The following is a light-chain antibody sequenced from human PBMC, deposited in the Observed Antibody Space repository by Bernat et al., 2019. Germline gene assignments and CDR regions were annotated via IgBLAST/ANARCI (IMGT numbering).Light chain of an antibody. J-gene: IGLJ1*01. CDR1: SSDVGGYNY. V-gene: IGLV2-14*03. Sequence: QSALTQPASVSGSPGQSITISCTGTSSDVGGYNYVSWYQQHPGKAPKLMIFDVSNRPSGGSNRFSASKSGNTASLTISGLQAEDEADYYCSSYTGSSLFVFGIGTKVTVL. CDR2: DVS. CDR3: SSYTGSSLFV.